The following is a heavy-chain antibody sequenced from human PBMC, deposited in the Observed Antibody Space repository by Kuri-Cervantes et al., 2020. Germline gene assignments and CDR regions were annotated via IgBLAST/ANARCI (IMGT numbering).Heavy chain of an antibody. CDR3: AKDDGANSVVVY. CDR2: IRYDGSNK. D-gene: IGHD4-23*01. V-gene: IGHV3-30*02. CDR1: GFTFSSYG. Sequence: GESLKISCAASGFTFSSYGMHWVRQAPGKGLEWVAFIRYDGSNKYYADSVKGRFTISRDNSKNTLYLQMNSLRTEDTAVYYCAKDDGANSVVVYWGQGTLVTVSS. J-gene: IGHJ4*02.